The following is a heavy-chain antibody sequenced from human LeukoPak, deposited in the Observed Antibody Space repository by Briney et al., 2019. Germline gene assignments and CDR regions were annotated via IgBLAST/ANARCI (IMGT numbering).Heavy chain of an antibody. Sequence: SETLSLTRTVSGGSISSYYWSWIRQPPGKGLEWIGYIYYSGSTNYNPSLKSRVTISVDTSKNQFSLKLSSVTAADTAVYYCARRAATYFDYWGQGTLVTVSS. V-gene: IGHV4-59*01. J-gene: IGHJ4*02. CDR1: GGSISSYY. D-gene: IGHD1-26*01. CDR3: ARRAATYFDY. CDR2: IYYSGST.